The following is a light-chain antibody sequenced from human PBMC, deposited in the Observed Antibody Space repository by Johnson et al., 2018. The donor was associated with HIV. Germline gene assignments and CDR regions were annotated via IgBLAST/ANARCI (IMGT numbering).Light chain of an antibody. Sequence: QSVLTQPPSVSAAPGQKVTISCSGSSSNIGNNYVSWYQQLPGTAPKLLIYDNNKRPSGIPDRFSGSKSGPSATLGITGLQTGAEADYYCGTWDSSLSAVVFGTGTKVTVL. CDR1: SSNIGNNY. J-gene: IGLJ1*01. CDR2: DNN. V-gene: IGLV1-51*01. CDR3: GTWDSSLSAVV.